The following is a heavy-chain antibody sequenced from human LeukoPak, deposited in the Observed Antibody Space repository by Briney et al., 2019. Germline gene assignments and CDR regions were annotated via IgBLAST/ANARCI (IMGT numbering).Heavy chain of an antibody. D-gene: IGHD3-22*01. CDR1: GFTFSSYS. CDR3: VRTYSSGYSFDS. CDR2: ISYDGNKE. V-gene: IGHV3-30-3*01. J-gene: IGHJ4*02. Sequence: GGSLRLSCAASGFTFSSYSMHWVRQAPGKGLEWVALISYDGNKEFYADSVKGRFTISRDKSMNTLFLQMNCLRAEYTAVYYCVRTYSSGYSFDSWGQGTLVTVSS.